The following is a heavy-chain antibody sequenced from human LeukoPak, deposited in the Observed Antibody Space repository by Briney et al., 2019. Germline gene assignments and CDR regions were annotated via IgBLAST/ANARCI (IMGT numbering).Heavy chain of an antibody. Sequence: ASVTVSCKASVGTFSSYAISWVGQAPGQGLEWVGGIILIFGTANYAQKFQGRVTITTDESTSTAYMKLSSLRSEDTAVYYCASPAVDYNYYYYMDVWGKGTTVTVSS. CDR3: ASPAVDYNYYYYMDV. CDR1: VGTFSSYA. D-gene: IGHD2-2*01. V-gene: IGHV1-69*05. CDR2: IILIFGTA. J-gene: IGHJ6*03.